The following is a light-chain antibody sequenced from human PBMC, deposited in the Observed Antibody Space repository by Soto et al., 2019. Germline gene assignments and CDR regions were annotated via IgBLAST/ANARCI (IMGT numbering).Light chain of an antibody. Sequence: QYALTQPPSASGSPGQSVTISWTGTSSDVGGYNYVSWYQQHPGKAPKLMIYEVSKRPSGVPDRFSGSKSGNTASLTVSGLQAEDEADYYCSSYAGSNIVVFGGGTKLTVL. V-gene: IGLV2-8*01. J-gene: IGLJ2*01. CDR1: SSDVGGYNY. CDR3: SSYAGSNIVV. CDR2: EVS.